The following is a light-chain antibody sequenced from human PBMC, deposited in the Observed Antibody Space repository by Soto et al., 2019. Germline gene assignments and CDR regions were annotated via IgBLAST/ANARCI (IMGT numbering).Light chain of an antibody. CDR3: QQYGSSLWT. Sequence: EIVLTHSPGTLSLSPCERATLSCRASQSVSSSYLAWYQQKPGQAPRLLIYGASSRATGIPDRFSGSGSGTDFTLTISRLEPEDFAVYYCQQYGSSLWTFGQGTKVDTK. J-gene: IGKJ1*01. CDR1: QSVSSSY. V-gene: IGKV3-20*01. CDR2: GAS.